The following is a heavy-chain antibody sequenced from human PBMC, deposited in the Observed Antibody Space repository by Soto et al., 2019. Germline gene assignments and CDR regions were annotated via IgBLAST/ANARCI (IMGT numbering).Heavy chain of an antibody. CDR1: GFTFSGYW. J-gene: IGHJ6*02. D-gene: IGHD3-3*01. CDR2: IKQDGSEK. Sequence: GGSLRLSCAASGFTFSGYWMSWVRQAPGKGLEWVANIKQDGSEKYYVDSVKGRFTISRDNAKNSLYLQMNSLRAEDTAVYYCARDTATIFGVVIIGGMDVWGQGTTVTVSS. CDR3: ARDTATIFGVVIIGGMDV. V-gene: IGHV3-7*01.